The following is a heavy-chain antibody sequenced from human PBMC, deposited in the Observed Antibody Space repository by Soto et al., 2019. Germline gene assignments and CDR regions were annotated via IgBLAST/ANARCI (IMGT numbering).Heavy chain of an antibody. CDR1: GGSFSGYY. J-gene: IGHJ4*02. CDR3: ARVLSADGFDY. Sequence: PSETLSLTCAVYGGSFSGYYWIWIRQPPGKGLEWIGEINHSGSTNYNPSLKSRVTISVDTSKNQFSLKLSSVTAADTAVYYCARVLSADGFDYWGQGTLVTVSS. V-gene: IGHV4-34*01. D-gene: IGHD3-16*01. CDR2: INHSGST.